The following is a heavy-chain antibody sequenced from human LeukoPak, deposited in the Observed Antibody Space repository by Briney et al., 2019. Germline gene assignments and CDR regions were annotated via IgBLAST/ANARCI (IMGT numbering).Heavy chain of an antibody. J-gene: IGHJ6*02. D-gene: IGHD1-26*01. V-gene: IGHV3-21*01. CDR3: ASWDGFYYGMDV. Sequence: GGSLRLSCEASGFTFSSYSMNWVRQAPGKGLEWVSSISSSSDYIYYADSVKGRFTISRDNAKDSLYLQMNSLRVEDTAAYYCASWDGFYYGMDVWGQGTTVTVSS. CDR2: ISSSSDYI. CDR1: GFTFSSYS.